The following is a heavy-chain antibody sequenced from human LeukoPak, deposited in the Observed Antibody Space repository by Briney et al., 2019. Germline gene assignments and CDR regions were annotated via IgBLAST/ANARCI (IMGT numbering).Heavy chain of an antibody. CDR2: ISSSSSTI. D-gene: IGHD2-2*01. Sequence: PGGSLRLSCAASGFTFSSYSMNWVRQAPGKGLEWVSYISSSSSTIYYADSVKGRFTISRDNAKNSLYLQMNSLRAEDTAVYYCARDRFEDIVVVPAAIPSDYWGQGTLVTVSS. J-gene: IGHJ4*02. CDR3: ARDRFEDIVVVPAAIPSDY. CDR1: GFTFSSYS. V-gene: IGHV3-48*01.